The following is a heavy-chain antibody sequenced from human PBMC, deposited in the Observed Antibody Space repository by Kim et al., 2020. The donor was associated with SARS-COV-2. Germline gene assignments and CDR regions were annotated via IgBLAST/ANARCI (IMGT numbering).Heavy chain of an antibody. D-gene: IGHD6-13*01. CDR2: TDK. V-gene: IGHV3-7*01. Sequence: TDKHDVDSVKGRFTISRDNAKNSLFLQMNSLRAEDTAVYYCARGGSYSFEYWGQGTLVTVSS. CDR3: ARGGSYSFEY. J-gene: IGHJ4*02.